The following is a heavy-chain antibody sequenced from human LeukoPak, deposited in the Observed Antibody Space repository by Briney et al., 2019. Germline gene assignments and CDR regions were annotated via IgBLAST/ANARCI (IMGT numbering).Heavy chain of an antibody. CDR1: GYSISSGYY. J-gene: IGHJ4*02. CDR2: ISHSGST. Sequence: PSETLSLTCTVSGYSISSGYYWGWIRQPPGKGLKWIGSISHSGSTYYNPSLKSRVTISVDTSKNQFSLKLSSVTAADTAVYYCARDIWDCSSTSCYEWNGFDYWGQGTLVTFSS. CDR3: ARDIWDCSSTSCYEWNGFDY. V-gene: IGHV4-38-2*02. D-gene: IGHD2-2*01.